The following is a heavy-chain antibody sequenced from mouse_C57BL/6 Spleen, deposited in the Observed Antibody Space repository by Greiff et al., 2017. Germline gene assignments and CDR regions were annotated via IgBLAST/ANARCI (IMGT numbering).Heavy chain of an antibody. V-gene: IGHV1-82*01. Sequence: VQLVESGPELVKPGASVKISCKASGYAFSSSWMNWVKQRPGKGLEWIGRIYPGDGDTNYNGKFKGKATLTADKSSSTAYMQLSSLTSEDSAVYFCARPAQATYYAMDYWGQGTSVTVSS. J-gene: IGHJ4*01. CDR3: ARPAQATYYAMDY. CDR1: GYAFSSSW. D-gene: IGHD3-2*02. CDR2: IYPGDGDT.